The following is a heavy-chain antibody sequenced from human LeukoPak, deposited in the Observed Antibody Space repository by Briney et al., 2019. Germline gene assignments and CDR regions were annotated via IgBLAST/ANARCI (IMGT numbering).Heavy chain of an antibody. CDR1: GFTFSSYA. CDR3: AKSDFIVVVPAAMYY. Sequence: GGSLRLSCAASGFTFSSYAMSWVRQAPGKGLEWVSAISGSGGSTYYADSVKGRFTISRDNSKNTLYLQVNSLRAEDTAVYYCAKSDFIVVVPAAMYYWGQGTLVTVSS. J-gene: IGHJ4*02. D-gene: IGHD2-2*01. CDR2: ISGSGGST. V-gene: IGHV3-23*01.